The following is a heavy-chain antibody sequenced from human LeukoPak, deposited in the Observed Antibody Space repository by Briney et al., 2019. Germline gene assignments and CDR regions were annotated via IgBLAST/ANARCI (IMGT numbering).Heavy chain of an antibody. V-gene: IGHV4-34*01. J-gene: IGHJ6*02. CDR3: ASSVPQGYCSGGSRYSRYYYGMDV. D-gene: IGHD2-15*01. CDR2: INHSGST. Sequence: SETLSLTCAVYGGSFSGYYWSWIRQPPGKGLEWIGEINHSGSTNYNPSLKSRVTISVDTSKNQFSLKLSSVTAADTAVYYCASSVPQGYCSGGSRYSRYYYGMDVWGQGTTVTVSS. CDR1: GGSFSGYY.